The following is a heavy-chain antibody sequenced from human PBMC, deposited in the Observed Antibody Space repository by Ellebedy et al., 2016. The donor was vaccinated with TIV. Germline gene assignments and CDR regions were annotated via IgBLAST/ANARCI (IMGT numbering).Heavy chain of an antibody. D-gene: IGHD3-9*01. CDR2: IKEDGSNK. CDR1: GFIFSTYW. CDR3: AKLGFDILTGSGGMDV. J-gene: IGHJ6*02. Sequence: GGSLRLSCAASGFIFSTYWMYWVRQAPGKGLEWVASIKEDGSNKYYVDSVKGRFTISRENAKNSLYLQMNSLRAGDTAVYYCAKLGFDILTGSGGMDVWGQGTTVTVSS. V-gene: IGHV3-7*03.